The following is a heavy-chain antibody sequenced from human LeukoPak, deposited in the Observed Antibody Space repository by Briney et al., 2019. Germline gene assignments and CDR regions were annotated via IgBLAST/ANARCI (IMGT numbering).Heavy chain of an antibody. CDR3: ARGVSLLWFGDVRWFDP. V-gene: IGHV4-59*01. CDR2: IYYSGST. CDR1: GGSISSYY. Sequence: SEALSLTCTVSGGSISSYYWSWIRQPPGEGLEWIGYIYYSGSTNYSPSLKSRVTISVDTSKNQFSLKLSSVTAADTAVYYCARGVSLLWFGDVRWFDPWGQGTLVTVSS. J-gene: IGHJ5*02. D-gene: IGHD3-10*01.